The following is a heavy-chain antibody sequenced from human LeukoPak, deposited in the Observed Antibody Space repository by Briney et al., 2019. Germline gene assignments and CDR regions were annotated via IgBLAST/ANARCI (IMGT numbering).Heavy chain of an antibody. V-gene: IGHV4-34*01. CDR1: GGSFSGYY. Sequence: SETLSLTCAVYGGSFSGYYWSWIRQPPGKGLEWIGEINHSGSTNYNPSLKSRVTISVDTSKNQFSLKLSSVTAADTAVYYCVRALRYFDYWGQGTLVTVSS. CDR2: INHSGST. J-gene: IGHJ4*02. CDR3: VRALRYFDY. D-gene: IGHD4-17*01.